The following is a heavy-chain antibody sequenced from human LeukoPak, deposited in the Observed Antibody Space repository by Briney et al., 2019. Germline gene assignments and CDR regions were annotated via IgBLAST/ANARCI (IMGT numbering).Heavy chain of an antibody. CDR3: ARVSSSSSDWCFDL. CDR2: ISAYNGNT. Sequence: ASVKVSCKASGYTFTSYGISWVRQAPGQGLEWMGWISAYNGNTNYAQKLQGRVTMTTDTSTSTAYMELRSLRSDDTAVYYCARVSSSSSDWCFDLWGRGTLVTVSS. D-gene: IGHD6-6*01. CDR1: GYTFTSYG. V-gene: IGHV1-18*01. J-gene: IGHJ2*01.